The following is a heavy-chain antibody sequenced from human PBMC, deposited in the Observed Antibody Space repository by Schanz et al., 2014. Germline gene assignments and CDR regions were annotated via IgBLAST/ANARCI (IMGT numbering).Heavy chain of an antibody. Sequence: QVQLQESGPGLVKPSETLSLTCTVSGGSISSYYWSWIRLPPGKGLEWIGYMHNSGSTSYNPSLKSRVTISLDTPKNHFSLPLTSLPAADTAVYYCARDTTWRLDLWGRGTLVTVSS. V-gene: IGHV4-4*08. D-gene: IGHD1-1*01. CDR2: MHNSGST. J-gene: IGHJ2*01. CDR3: ARDTTWRLDL. CDR1: GGSISSYY.